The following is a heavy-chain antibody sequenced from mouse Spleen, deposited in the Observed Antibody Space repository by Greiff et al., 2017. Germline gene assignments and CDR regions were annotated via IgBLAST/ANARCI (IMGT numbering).Heavy chain of an antibody. CDR2: INPSNGGT. J-gene: IGHJ4*01. D-gene: IGHD2-3*01. CDR1: GYTFTSYW. V-gene: IGHV1-53*01. Sequence: QVQLQQSGTELVKPGASVKLSCKASGYTFTSYWMHWVKQRPGQGLEWIGNINPSNGGTNYNEKFKSKATLTVDKSSSTAYMQLSSLTSEDSAVYYCARLDIYDGYSYAMDYWGQGTSVTVSS. CDR3: ARLDIYDGYSYAMDY.